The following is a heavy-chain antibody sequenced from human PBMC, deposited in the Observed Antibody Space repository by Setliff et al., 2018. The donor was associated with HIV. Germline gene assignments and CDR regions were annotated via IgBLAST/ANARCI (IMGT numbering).Heavy chain of an antibody. V-gene: IGHV1-46*03. D-gene: IGHD1-26*01. CDR3: TRVRYGGTYDAFDV. Sequence: ASVKVSCKASGYSFTSYHIHWVRQAPGQGLEWMGRILPTSGGTLYAQKVQDRISLIRDTSTKTVSMELSSLRPEDTAVYYCTRVRYGGTYDAFDVWGQGTMVTVSS. CDR1: GYSFTSYH. CDR2: ILPTSGGT. J-gene: IGHJ3*01.